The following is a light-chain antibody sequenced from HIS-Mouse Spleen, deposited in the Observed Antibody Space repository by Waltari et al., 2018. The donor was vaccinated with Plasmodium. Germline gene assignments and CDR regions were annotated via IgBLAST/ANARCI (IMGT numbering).Light chain of an antibody. Sequence: DIQMTQSPSSLSASVGDRVTITCRASQSISSYLNWYKQKPGKAPQVLIYSAASLQSWVPSRFSGSGSGTDFTLTISSLQPEDFATYYCQQNYNTWTFGQGTKVEIK. CDR3: QQNYNTWT. CDR1: QSISSY. CDR2: SAA. J-gene: IGKJ1*01. V-gene: IGKV1-39*01.